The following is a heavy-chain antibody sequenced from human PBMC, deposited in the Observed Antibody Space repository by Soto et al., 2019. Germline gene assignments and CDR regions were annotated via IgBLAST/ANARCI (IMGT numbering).Heavy chain of an antibody. Sequence: ASVKVSCKVSGYTLTELSMHWVRQAPGKGLEWMGGFDPEDGETIYAQKFQGRVTMTEDTSTDTAYMELSSLRSEDTAVYYCATDGGYSGYDYKLYYYYYYGMDVWGQGTTVTAP. D-gene: IGHD5-12*01. V-gene: IGHV1-24*01. CDR2: FDPEDGET. CDR3: ATDGGYSGYDYKLYYYYYYGMDV. J-gene: IGHJ6*02. CDR1: GYTLTELS.